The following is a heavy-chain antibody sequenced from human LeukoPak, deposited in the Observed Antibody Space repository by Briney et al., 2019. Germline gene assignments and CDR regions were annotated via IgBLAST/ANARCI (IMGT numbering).Heavy chain of an antibody. D-gene: IGHD5-12*01. CDR2: IVVGSGNT. V-gene: IGHV1-58*02. J-gene: IGHJ4*02. CDR1: GFTFTSSA. Sequence: SVKVSCKASGFTFTSSAMQWVRQARGQRLEWIGWIVVGSGNTNYAQKFQERVTITRDMSTSTAYMELSSLRSEDTAVYYCAAVEGGYETPQGPFDYWGQGTPVTVSS. CDR3: AAVEGGYETPQGPFDY.